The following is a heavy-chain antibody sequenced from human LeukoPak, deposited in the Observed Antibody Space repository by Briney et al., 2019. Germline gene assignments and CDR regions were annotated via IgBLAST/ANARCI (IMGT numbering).Heavy chain of an antibody. CDR3: ARDGGTPDAFDI. J-gene: IGHJ3*02. Sequence: ASVKVSCKASGYTFTSYYMHWVRQAPGQGLEWMGWISAYNGNTNYAQKLQGRVTMTTDTSTSTAYMELRSLRSDDTAVYYCARDGGTPDAFDIWGQGTMVTVSS. CDR1: GYTFTSYY. D-gene: IGHD3-3*01. V-gene: IGHV1-18*04. CDR2: ISAYNGNT.